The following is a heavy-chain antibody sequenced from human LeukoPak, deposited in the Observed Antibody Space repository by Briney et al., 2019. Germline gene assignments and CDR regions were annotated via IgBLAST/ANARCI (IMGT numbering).Heavy chain of an antibody. CDR2: INPSGGST. Sequence: ASVKVSCKASGYTFTSYYMHWVRQAPGQGLEWMGIINPSGGSTSYAQKFQGRVTMTRDTSTSTVYMELSSLRSEDTAVYYCARDRRIAVAGPTEFDYWGQGTLVTVSS. CDR1: GYTFTSYY. J-gene: IGHJ4*02. CDR3: ARDRRIAVAGPTEFDY. V-gene: IGHV1-46*01. D-gene: IGHD6-19*01.